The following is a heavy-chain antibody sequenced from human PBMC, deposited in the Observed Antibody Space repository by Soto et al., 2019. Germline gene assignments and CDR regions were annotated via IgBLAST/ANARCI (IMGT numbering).Heavy chain of an antibody. CDR3: ARGVAGPLHWSDP. J-gene: IGHJ5*02. V-gene: IGHV1-3*01. Sequence: ASVKVSCKASGYTFTSYPMNWLRQAPGQRLEWMGWINAGNGNTKYSQKLQGRVTITRDTSASTAYMELSSLRSEDTAVYYCARGVAGPLHWSDPWGQGTLVTVSS. D-gene: IGHD6-19*01. CDR1: GYTFTSYP. CDR2: INAGNGNT.